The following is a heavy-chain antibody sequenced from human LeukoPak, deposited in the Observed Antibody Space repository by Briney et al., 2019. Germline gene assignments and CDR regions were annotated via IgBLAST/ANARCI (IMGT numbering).Heavy chain of an antibody. Sequence: SETLSLTCAVYGGSFSGYYWSWIRQPPGKGLEWIGEINHSGSTNYNPSLKSRVTISVDTSKNQFSLKLGSVTAADTAVYYCARGRDWFDPWGQGTLVTVSS. CDR1: GGSFSGYY. J-gene: IGHJ5*02. CDR2: INHSGST. V-gene: IGHV4-34*01. CDR3: ARGRDWFDP.